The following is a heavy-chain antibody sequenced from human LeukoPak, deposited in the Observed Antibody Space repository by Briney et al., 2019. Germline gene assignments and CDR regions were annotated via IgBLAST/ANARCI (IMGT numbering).Heavy chain of an antibody. CDR2: IYTSGST. Sequence: SETLSLTCTVSGGSISSGSYYWSWIRQPAGKGLEWIGRIYTSGSTNYNPSLKSRVTISVDTSKNQFSLKLSSVTAADTAVYYCARGAAAGSYYYYYYMDVWGKGTTVTISS. CDR1: GGSISSGSYY. D-gene: IGHD6-13*01. J-gene: IGHJ6*03. V-gene: IGHV4-61*02. CDR3: ARGAAAGSYYYYYYMDV.